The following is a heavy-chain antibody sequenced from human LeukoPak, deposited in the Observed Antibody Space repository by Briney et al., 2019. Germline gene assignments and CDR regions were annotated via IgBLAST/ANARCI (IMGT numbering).Heavy chain of an antibody. V-gene: IGHV3-21*01. J-gene: IGHJ4*02. D-gene: IGHD2-21*02. CDR3: SRDGSGSGDV. CDR1: GFNFNIYG. Sequence: GGSLRLSCAASGFNFNIYGMNWVRQAPGKGLEWVSSISSESTSIYYTDSVKGRFTIARDNAKNSLYLQMNSLIPEDTAVYYCSRDGSGSGDVWGQGTLVTVSS. CDR2: ISSESTSI.